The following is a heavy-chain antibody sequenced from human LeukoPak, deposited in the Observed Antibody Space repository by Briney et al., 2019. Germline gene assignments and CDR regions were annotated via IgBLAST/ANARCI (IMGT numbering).Heavy chain of an antibody. CDR2: ISSSSSTI. CDR1: GFTFSSYS. D-gene: IGHD3-10*01. V-gene: IGHV3-48*04. Sequence: GGALRLSCAASGFTFSSYSMNWVRQAPGKGLEWVSYISSSSSTIYYADSVNGRSTTASDYANNSLYLQMNSLRAEDTAVYYCARGSSRITMVRGTYWFDHWGQGTLVTVSS. J-gene: IGHJ5*02. CDR3: ARGSSRITMVRGTYWFDH.